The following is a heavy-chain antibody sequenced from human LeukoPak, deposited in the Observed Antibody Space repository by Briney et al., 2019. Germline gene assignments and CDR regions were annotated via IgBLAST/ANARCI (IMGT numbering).Heavy chain of an antibody. D-gene: IGHD3-22*01. Sequence: SETLSLTCTVSGGSITGYYWSWIRQPPGKGLEWIGYIYDSGSTDYKPSLKRRVTISVDTSKNQFSLKLTSVTAADTAVYYCARGRGQPDYDSSGYFDYWGQGSLVTVSS. V-gene: IGHV4-59*01. CDR1: GGSITGYY. CDR2: IYDSGST. J-gene: IGHJ4*02. CDR3: ARGRGQPDYDSSGYFDY.